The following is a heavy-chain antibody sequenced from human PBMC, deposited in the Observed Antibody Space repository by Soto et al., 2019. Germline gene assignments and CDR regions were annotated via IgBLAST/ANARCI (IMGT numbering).Heavy chain of an antibody. V-gene: IGHV4-59*01. Sequence: SEXLSLTCTVSGGSISSYYWSWIRQPPGKGLEWIGYIYYSGSTNYNPSLKSRVTISVDTSKNQFSLKLSSVTAADTAVYYCARAAPGGSYLFDYWGQGTLVTVSS. J-gene: IGHJ4*02. CDR3: ARAAPGGSYLFDY. CDR1: GGSISSYY. CDR2: IYYSGST. D-gene: IGHD1-26*01.